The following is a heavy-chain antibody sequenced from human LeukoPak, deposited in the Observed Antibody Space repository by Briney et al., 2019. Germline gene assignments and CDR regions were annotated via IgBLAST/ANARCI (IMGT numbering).Heavy chain of an antibody. Sequence: TPSQTLSLTCTVSGGSISSGSYYWSWIRQPAVKGLEWIGRIYTSGSTNYNPSLKSRVTISVDTSKNQCSLKLSSVTAADTAVYYCARESPGAAFDYWGQGTLVTVSS. CDR2: IYTSGST. D-gene: IGHD1-26*01. J-gene: IGHJ4*02. V-gene: IGHV4-61*02. CDR1: GGSISSGSYY. CDR3: ARESPGAAFDY.